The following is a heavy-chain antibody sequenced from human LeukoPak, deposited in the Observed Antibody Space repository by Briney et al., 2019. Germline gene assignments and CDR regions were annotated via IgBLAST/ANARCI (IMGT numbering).Heavy chain of an antibody. Sequence: GGSLRLSCAASEFPFSSYVMHWVRQVPGKGLVWVSRISHDGRSRTYADSVKGRFTISRENAKNSLYLQMNSLRAGDTAVYYCARESSGWYSVWGQGTLVTVSS. V-gene: IGHV3-74*03. CDR3: ARESSGWYSV. CDR2: ISHDGRSR. J-gene: IGHJ4*02. D-gene: IGHD6-19*01. CDR1: EFPFSSYV.